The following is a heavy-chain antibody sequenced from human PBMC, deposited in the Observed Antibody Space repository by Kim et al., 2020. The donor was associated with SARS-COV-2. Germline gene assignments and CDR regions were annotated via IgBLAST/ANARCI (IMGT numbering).Heavy chain of an antibody. J-gene: IGHJ3*02. CDR2: INHSGST. CDR1: GGSFSGYY. V-gene: IGHV4-34*01. Sequence: SETLSLTCAVYGGSFSGYYWSWIRQPPGKGLEWIGEINHSGSTNYNPSLKSRVTISVDTSKNQFSLKLSSVTAADTAVYYCARGRQLVQDAFDIWGQGT. D-gene: IGHD6-13*01. CDR3: ARGRQLVQDAFDI.